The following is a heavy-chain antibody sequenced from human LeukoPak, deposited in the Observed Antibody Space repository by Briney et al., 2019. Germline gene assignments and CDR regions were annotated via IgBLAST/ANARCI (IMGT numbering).Heavy chain of an antibody. CDR2: ISADNGNT. J-gene: IGHJ4*02. Sequence: ASVKVSCKASGYTFTSYGINWVRQAPGQGPERMGWISADNGNTNYAQKLQGRVTMTTDTSTSTAYMELRSLRSDDTAVYYCARDRCRGGSCAFDYWGQGTLVTVSS. CDR3: ARDRCRGGSCAFDY. D-gene: IGHD2-15*01. CDR1: GYTFTSYG. V-gene: IGHV1-18*01.